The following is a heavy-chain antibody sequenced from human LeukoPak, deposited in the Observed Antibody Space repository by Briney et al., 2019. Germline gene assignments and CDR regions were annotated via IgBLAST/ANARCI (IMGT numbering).Heavy chain of an antibody. J-gene: IGHJ4*02. CDR3: ARGGSGSYLDY. D-gene: IGHD3-10*01. CDR2: IGTAGDP. V-gene: IGHV3-13*05. CDR1: GVSFSTYD. Sequence: GGSLRLSCAASGVSFSTYDMHWVRQPTGKGLEWVSGIGTAGDPYYSGSVKGRFTISREDARNSLDLQMDSLTAGDTAIYYCARGGSGSYLDYWGQGTLVTVSS.